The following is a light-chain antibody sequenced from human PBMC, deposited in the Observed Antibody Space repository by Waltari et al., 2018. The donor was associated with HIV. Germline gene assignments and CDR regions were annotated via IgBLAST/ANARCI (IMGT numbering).Light chain of an antibody. CDR3: AAWDDTLTGPHVV. Sequence: QSVLTQLPSASGTPGQRVTISCSGNSSNIGRNYVYWYQQLPGTAPKLLIYRNSQRPSGVPARFSGSKSGTSAFLAISGLRSEDETDYYCAAWDDTLTGPHVVFGGGTKLTVL. J-gene: IGLJ2*01. V-gene: IGLV1-47*01. CDR2: RNS. CDR1: SSNIGRNY.